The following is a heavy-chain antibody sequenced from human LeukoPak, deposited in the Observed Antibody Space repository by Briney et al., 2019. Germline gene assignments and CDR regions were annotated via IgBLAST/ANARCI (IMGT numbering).Heavy chain of an antibody. Sequence: SETLSLTCTVSGGSISSYYWSWIRQPPGKGLEGIGYIYYSGSTNYNPSLKSRVTISVDTSKNQFSLKLSSVTAADTAVYYCARDAGYDSSGYYPPLGYWGQGTLVTVSS. CDR1: GGSISSYY. V-gene: IGHV4-59*01. D-gene: IGHD3-22*01. J-gene: IGHJ4*02. CDR2: IYYSGST. CDR3: ARDAGYDSSGYYPPLGY.